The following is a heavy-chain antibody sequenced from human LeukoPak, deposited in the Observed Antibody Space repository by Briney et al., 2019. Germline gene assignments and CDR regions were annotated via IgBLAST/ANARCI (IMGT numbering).Heavy chain of an antibody. J-gene: IGHJ6*03. CDR1: GGSISSYY. Sequence: SETLSLTCTVSGGSISSYYWSWIRQPAGKGLEWIGRIYTSGSTNYNPSLKSRVTISVDKFKNQFSLKLSSVTAADTAVYYCARDTTPDGYYYYYMDVWGKGTTVTVCS. D-gene: IGHD1-1*01. CDR3: ARDTTPDGYYYYYMDV. CDR2: IYTSGST. V-gene: IGHV4-4*07.